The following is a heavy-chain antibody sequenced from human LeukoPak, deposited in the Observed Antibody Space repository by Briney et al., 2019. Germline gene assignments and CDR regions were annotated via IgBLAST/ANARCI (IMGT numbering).Heavy chain of an antibody. CDR2: IYYSGST. Sequence: PSETLSLTCAVYGGSFSSYYWGWIRQPPGKGLEWIGSIYYSGSTYYNPSLKSRVTISVDTSKNQFSLKLSSVTAADTAVYYCARRSLEWLSFDSWGQGTLVTVSS. CDR1: GGSFSSYY. V-gene: IGHV4-39*01. D-gene: IGHD3-3*01. J-gene: IGHJ5*01. CDR3: ARRSLEWLSFDS.